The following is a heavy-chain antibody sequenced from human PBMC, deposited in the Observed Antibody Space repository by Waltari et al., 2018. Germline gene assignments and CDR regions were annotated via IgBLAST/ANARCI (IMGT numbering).Heavy chain of an antibody. CDR1: GGSISSSSYY. CDR2: IYYSGST. V-gene: IGHV4-39*07. Sequence: QLQLQESGPGLVKPSETLSLTCTVSGGSISSSSYYWGWIRQPPGKGLEWIGSIYYSGSTYYNPSLKSRVTISVDTSKNQFSLKLSSVTAADTAVYYCARENSTGIAAAGPWFDPWGQGTLVTVSS. J-gene: IGHJ5*02. CDR3: ARENSTGIAAAGPWFDP. D-gene: IGHD6-13*01.